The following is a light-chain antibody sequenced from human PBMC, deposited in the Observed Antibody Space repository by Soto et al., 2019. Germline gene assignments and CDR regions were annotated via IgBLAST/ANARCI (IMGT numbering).Light chain of an antibody. CDR3: QHYGNSPIT. Sequence: EIVLTQSPGTLSLSPGERATLSCRASQSVGSSHLAWYQQKPGQAPWLLIYGASSRATGIPDRFSGSGSGTDFTLTINRLEAEDFAVYYCQHYGNSPITFGQGTRLEIK. CDR2: GAS. V-gene: IGKV3-20*01. J-gene: IGKJ5*01. CDR1: QSVGSSH.